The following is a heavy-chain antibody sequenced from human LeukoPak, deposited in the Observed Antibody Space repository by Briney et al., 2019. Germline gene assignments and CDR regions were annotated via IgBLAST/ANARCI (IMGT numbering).Heavy chain of an antibody. V-gene: IGHV3-74*01. D-gene: IGHD5-12*01. CDR2: INNDGSAT. CDR1: RFTFRSSR. CDR3: ARDVGYSAYD. Sequence: PGGSLRLSCAASRFTFRSSRMHWVRQGPGKGLVWVSRINNDGSATTYADSVKGRFTISRDTAKNTVFLQMNSLRAEDTAVYYCARDVGYSAYDWGQGTLVTVSS. J-gene: IGHJ4*02.